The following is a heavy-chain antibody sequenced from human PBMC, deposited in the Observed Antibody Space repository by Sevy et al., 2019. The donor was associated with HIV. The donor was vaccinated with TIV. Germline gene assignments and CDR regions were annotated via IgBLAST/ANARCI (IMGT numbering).Heavy chain of an antibody. J-gene: IGHJ4*02. CDR3: ARDGRAASEFAY. D-gene: IGHD6-13*01. CDR1: GFTFSSYW. Sequence: GGSLRLSCAASGFTFSSYWMHWVRHAPGKGLVWVSRISSDGSSTSYADTVRGRLTISRDNAKKTLYLQMNSLRAEDTVVYYCARDGRAASEFAYWGQGTLVTVSS. CDR2: ISSDGSST. V-gene: IGHV3-74*01.